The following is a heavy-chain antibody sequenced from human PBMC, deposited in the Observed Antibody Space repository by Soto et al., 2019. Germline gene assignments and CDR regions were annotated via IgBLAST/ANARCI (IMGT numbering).Heavy chain of an antibody. Sequence: VQLVQSGAEVKQPGASVKVSCKASGYTFTNYGVTWVRQAPGQGLEWMGWINGDNGDTHYAQNVQGKATMTTDKSTRTYYMKLKSLKQDDTTVYYCASHGRDYNTYTGVYSSYGMNGWGQGNNITVS. CDR2: INGDNGDT. D-gene: IGHD7-27*01. CDR3: ASHGRDYNTYTGVYSSYGMNG. J-gene: IGHJ6*02. V-gene: IGHV1-18*01. CDR1: GYTFTNYG.